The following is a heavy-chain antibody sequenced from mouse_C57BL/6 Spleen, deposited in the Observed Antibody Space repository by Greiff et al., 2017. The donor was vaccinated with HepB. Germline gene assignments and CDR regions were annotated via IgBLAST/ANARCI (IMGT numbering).Heavy chain of an antibody. CDR3: ARHAYYYGSSPGEWYFDV. D-gene: IGHD1-1*01. V-gene: IGHV5-6*01. CDR2: ISSGGSYT. J-gene: IGHJ1*03. Sequence: EVHLVESGGDLVKPGGSLKLSCAASGFTFSSYGMSWVRQTPDKRLEWVATISSGGSYTYYPDSVKGRFTISRDNAKNTLYLQMSSLKSEDTAMYYCARHAYYYGSSPGEWYFDVWGTGTTVTVSS. CDR1: GFTFSSYG.